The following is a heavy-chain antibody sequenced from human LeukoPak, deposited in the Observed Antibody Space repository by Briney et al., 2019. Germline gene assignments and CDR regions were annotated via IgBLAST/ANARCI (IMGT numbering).Heavy chain of an antibody. CDR2: INWNGGST. CDR1: GFPFDDYD. J-gene: IGHJ6*04. Sequence: GGSLRLPRASSGFPFDDYDLSWVRQAPGKGLEWVSGINWNGGSTGYADSVKGRFTISRDNAKNSLYLQMNSLRAEDTALYHCARDPYYGSVSSTVDVWGKGTTVTVSS. CDR3: ARDPYYGSVSSTVDV. V-gene: IGHV3-20*01. D-gene: IGHD3-10*01.